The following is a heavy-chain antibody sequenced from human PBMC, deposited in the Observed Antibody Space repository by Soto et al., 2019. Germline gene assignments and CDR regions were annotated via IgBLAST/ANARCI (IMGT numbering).Heavy chain of an antibody. CDR1: GFTFSSYV. Sequence: GGSLRLSCAASGFTFSSYVLHWVRQPPGKGLEWVAIISYDGSNKYYADSVKGRFSISRDNSKNTLYLQMNSLRGEDTAVYYCAISPTASCWFDPWGQGTLVTVSS. CDR3: AISPTASCWFDP. J-gene: IGHJ5*02. V-gene: IGHV3-30-3*02. CDR2: ISYDGSNK. D-gene: IGHD4-4*01.